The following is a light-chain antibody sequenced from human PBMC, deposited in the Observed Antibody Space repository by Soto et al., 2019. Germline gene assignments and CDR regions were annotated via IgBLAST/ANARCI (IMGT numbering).Light chain of an antibody. V-gene: IGKV3-20*01. Sequence: EIVLTQSPGTLSLSPGEGATLSCRASQSVSSSYLAWYRQKPGQAPRLLIYGASSRATGIPDRFSGSGSGTDFTLTISRLEPEDFAMYYCQQYGSSSYTFGQGTKLEIK. CDR3: QQYGSSSYT. CDR1: QSVSSSY. CDR2: GAS. J-gene: IGKJ2*01.